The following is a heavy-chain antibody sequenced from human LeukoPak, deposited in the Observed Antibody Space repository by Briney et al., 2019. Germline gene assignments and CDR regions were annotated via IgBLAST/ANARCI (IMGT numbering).Heavy chain of an antibody. CDR2: IYYSGST. D-gene: IGHD3-22*01. V-gene: IGHV4-61*01. Sequence: SETLSLTCTVSGGSISGSSYYWSWIRQPPGKGLEWIGYIYYSGSTNYNPSLKSRVTISVDTSKNQFSLKLSSVTAADTAVYYCASSTDSSGYSDYWGQGTLVTVSS. J-gene: IGHJ4*02. CDR1: GGSISGSSYY. CDR3: ASSTDSSGYSDY.